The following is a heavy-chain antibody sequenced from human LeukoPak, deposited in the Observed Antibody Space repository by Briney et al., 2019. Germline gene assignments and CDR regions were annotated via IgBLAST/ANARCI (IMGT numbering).Heavy chain of an antibody. CDR2: IIPILSIA. Sequence: ASVTVSFKASGGTFSSYAISWVRQAPGQGLEWMGRIIPILSIANYAQKFQGGVTITADKSTSTAYMELSSLRSEDTAVYYCAKRSETRTNYYYYGMDVWGQGTTVTVSS. J-gene: IGHJ6*02. CDR1: GGTFSSYA. D-gene: IGHD1-14*01. CDR3: AKRSETRTNYYYYGMDV. V-gene: IGHV1-69*04.